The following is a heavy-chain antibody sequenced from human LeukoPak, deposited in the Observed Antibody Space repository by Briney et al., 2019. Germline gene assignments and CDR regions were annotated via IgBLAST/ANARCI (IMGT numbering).Heavy chain of an antibody. Sequence: SETLSLTCTVSGVSISTYYWSWIRQPAGKGLEWIGRIYTSGSTNYNPSLKSRVTISVDTSKNQFSLKLSSVTAADTAVYYCAREWEQWPVTGGAFDIWGQGTMVTVSS. CDR1: GVSISTYY. CDR3: AREWEQWPVTGGAFDI. V-gene: IGHV4-4*07. CDR2: IYTSGST. D-gene: IGHD6-19*01. J-gene: IGHJ3*02.